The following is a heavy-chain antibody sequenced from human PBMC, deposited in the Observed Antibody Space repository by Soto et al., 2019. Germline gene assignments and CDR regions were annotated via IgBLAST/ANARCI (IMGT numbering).Heavy chain of an antibody. J-gene: IGHJ4*02. CDR2: IWYDGVNK. Sequence: PGGSLRLSCAASGFSFRSYAMHWVRQAPGKGLEWVAVIWYDGVNKYYADSVKGRFTISRDNSNNTLYVQMNSLKAEDTAVYYCVRDPYLPTDGRPASLHYCGPGTLLTVSS. V-gene: IGHV3-33*08. CDR1: GFSFRSYA. D-gene: IGHD4-4*01. CDR3: VRDPYLPTDGRPASLHY.